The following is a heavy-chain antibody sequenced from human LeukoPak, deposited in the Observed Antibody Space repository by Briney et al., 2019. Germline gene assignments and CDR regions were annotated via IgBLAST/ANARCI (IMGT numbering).Heavy chain of an antibody. CDR2: ISYDGSNK. CDR1: GFTFSSYA. V-gene: IGHV3-30-3*01. D-gene: IGHD3-3*01. J-gene: IGHJ4*02. Sequence: GGSLRLSCAASGFTFSSYAMHWVRQAPGKGLEWVAVISYDGSNKYYADSVKGRFTISRDNSKNTLYLQMNSLRAEDTAVYYCARGATPHYDFWSGSWGYFDYWGQGTLVTVSS. CDR3: ARGATPHYDFWSGSWGYFDY.